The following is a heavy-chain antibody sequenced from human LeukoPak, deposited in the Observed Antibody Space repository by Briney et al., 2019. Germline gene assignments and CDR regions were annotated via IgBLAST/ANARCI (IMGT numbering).Heavy chain of an antibody. D-gene: IGHD6-13*01. CDR2: ISYDGSNK. CDR1: GFTFSSYA. J-gene: IGHJ4*02. Sequence: GGSLRLSCAASGFTFSSYAMHWVRQAPGKGLEWVAVISYDGSNKYYADSVKGRFTISRDNSKNTLYLQMNSLRAEDTAVYYCARGGIAAAEYYFNYWGQGTLVTVSS. CDR3: ARGGIAAAEYYFNY. V-gene: IGHV3-30-3*01.